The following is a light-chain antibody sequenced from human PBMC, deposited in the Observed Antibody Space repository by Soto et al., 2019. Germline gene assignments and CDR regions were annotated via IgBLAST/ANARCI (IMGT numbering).Light chain of an antibody. Sequence: AFRQSLAATDLPSRDGAVRSLRASQSVSSYLACYQQKPGQAPRLLIYDAANRATGIPARFSGSGSGTDFTLTISSLEPEDFSVFYCQQRSNWPQITFGQGTRLEIK. J-gene: IGKJ5*01. CDR1: QSVSSY. V-gene: IGKV3-11*01. CDR2: DAA. CDR3: QQRSNWPQIT.